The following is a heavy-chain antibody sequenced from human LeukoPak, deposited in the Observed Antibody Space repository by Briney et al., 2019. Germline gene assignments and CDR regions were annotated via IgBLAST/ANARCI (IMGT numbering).Heavy chain of an antibody. CDR1: GVSNSSGYY. J-gene: IGHJ5*02. Sequence: PSATLSLTCAVSGVSNSSGYYWGRIRQPPGKGLEWIGSIYHSGSTYYNPSLKSRVTISVDTSKNQFSLKLSPVTAADMTVYYCARDYGDGTDLFDPWGQGTLVTVSS. CDR3: ARDYGDGTDLFDP. V-gene: IGHV4-38-2*02. CDR2: IYHSGST. D-gene: IGHD4-17*01.